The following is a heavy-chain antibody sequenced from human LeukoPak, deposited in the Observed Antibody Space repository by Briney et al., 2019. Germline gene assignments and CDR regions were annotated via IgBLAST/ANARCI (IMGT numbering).Heavy chain of an antibody. CDR3: ARDYYDSSGYVDY. D-gene: IGHD3-22*01. J-gene: IGHJ4*02. V-gene: IGHV3-23*01. CDR1: GFTFSDYA. CDR2: IGSSGDTA. Sequence: GGSLRLSCAASGFTFSDYAMSWVRQAPGRGLEWVSSIGSSGDTASYADSVKGRFTISRDKSMNTPYLQMNSLRAEDTAVYYCARDYYDSSGYVDYWGQGTLVTVSS.